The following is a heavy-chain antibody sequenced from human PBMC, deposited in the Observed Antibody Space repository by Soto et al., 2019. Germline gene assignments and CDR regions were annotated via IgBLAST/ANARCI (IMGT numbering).Heavy chain of an antibody. V-gene: IGHV3-30*03. CDR2: ISSDGSSK. CDR3: AREHEELLVQPYYGLDV. CDR1: GFTLTNNG. J-gene: IGHJ6*02. Sequence: SHRLSCVASGFTLTNNGMHWVRQAPGQGLEWVAVISSDGSSKYCGDSVRGRFTISRDNSKNTLFLEMNSLRSEDTAVYYCAREHEELLVQPYYGLDVWGLGTTVTVSS. D-gene: IGHD1-7*01.